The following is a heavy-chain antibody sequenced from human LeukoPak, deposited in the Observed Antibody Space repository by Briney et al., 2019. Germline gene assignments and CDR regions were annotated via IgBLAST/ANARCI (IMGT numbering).Heavy chain of an antibody. V-gene: IGHV3-33*01. D-gene: IGHD3-10*01. CDR3: AREGYYGSGSPPSLYFDY. Sequence: PGGSLRLSCAASGFTFSSYGMHWVRQAPGKGLEWVAVIWYDGSNKYYADSVKGRFTISRDNSRSTLYLQMNSLRPEDTAIYYCAREGYYGSGSPPSLYFDYWGRGTLVTVSS. CDR1: GFTFSSYG. CDR2: IWYDGSNK. J-gene: IGHJ4*02.